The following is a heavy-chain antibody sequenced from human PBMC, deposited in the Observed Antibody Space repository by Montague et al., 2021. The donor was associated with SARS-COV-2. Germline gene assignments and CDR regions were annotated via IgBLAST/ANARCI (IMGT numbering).Heavy chain of an antibody. Sequence: SETLSLTCTVSGGSVSSSPYYWGWIRQPPGRGLEWVGSISYSGRTYFSPSLKSRLTISVDSSGNQFSLRLSSVTAADTAVYYCASSYYYGSGTYVYNYYMDVWGKGTTVTVPS. V-gene: IGHV4-39*01. CDR2: ISYSGRT. CDR1: GGSVSSSPYY. CDR3: ASSYYYGSGTYVYNYYMDV. J-gene: IGHJ6*03. D-gene: IGHD3-10*01.